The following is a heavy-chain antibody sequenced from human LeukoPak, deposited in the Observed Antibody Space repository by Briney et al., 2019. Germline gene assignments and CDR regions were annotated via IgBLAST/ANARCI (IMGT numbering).Heavy chain of an antibody. Sequence: GGSLRLSCAASGFTFSSYAMSWVRQAPGKGLEWVSAISGSGGSTYYADSVRGRFTISRDNSKNTLYLQMNSLRAEDTAAYYCAKDRGTWPYYYGSGSYIYWGQGTLVTVSS. D-gene: IGHD3-10*01. V-gene: IGHV3-23*01. CDR2: ISGSGGST. J-gene: IGHJ4*02. CDR1: GFTFSSYA. CDR3: AKDRGTWPYYYGSGSYIY.